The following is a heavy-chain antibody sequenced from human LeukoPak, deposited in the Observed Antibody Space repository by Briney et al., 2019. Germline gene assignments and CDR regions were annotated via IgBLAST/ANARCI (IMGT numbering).Heavy chain of an antibody. J-gene: IGHJ4*02. CDR1: GYTFTGYY. CDR2: INPNRGGT. D-gene: IGHD2-15*01. CDR3: ARAGGYCGRISCPYYFDY. V-gene: IGHV1-2*02. Sequence: GASVKVSCKASGYTFTGYYMHWVRQAPGQGLEWMGWINPNRGGTNYAQKFQGRVTMTRDTSISTAYMELSRLRSEDTAVYYCARAGGYCGRISCPYYFDYWGQGSLVAVSS.